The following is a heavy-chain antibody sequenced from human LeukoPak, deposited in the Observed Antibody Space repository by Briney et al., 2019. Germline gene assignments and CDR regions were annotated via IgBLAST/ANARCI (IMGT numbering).Heavy chain of an antibody. CDR2: ISSSGSTI. Sequence: GGSLRLSCAASGFTFSSYEMNWVRQAPGKGLEWVSYISSSGSTIYYADSVKGRFTISRDNAKNSLYLQMNSLRAEDTAVYYCASHYGGSSPFDYWGQGTLVTVSS. V-gene: IGHV3-48*03. J-gene: IGHJ4*02. CDR3: ASHYGGSSPFDY. D-gene: IGHD4-23*01. CDR1: GFTFSSYE.